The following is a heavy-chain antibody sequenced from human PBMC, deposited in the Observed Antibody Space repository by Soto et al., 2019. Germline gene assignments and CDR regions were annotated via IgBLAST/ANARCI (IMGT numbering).Heavy chain of an antibody. CDR2: IYHSGST. J-gene: IGHJ6*02. CDR3: ARIYYDSSGYYTGTYYYGMDV. CDR1: GGSISSSNW. D-gene: IGHD3-22*01. Sequence: PSETLSLTCAVSGGSISSSNWWSWVRQPPGKGLEWIGEIYHSGSTNYNPSLKSRVTISVDKSKNQFSLKLSSVTAADTAVYYCARIYYDSSGYYTGTYYYGMDVWGQGTTVT. V-gene: IGHV4-4*02.